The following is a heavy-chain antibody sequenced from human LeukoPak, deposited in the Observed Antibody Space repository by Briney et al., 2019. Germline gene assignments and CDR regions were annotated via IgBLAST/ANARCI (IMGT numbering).Heavy chain of an antibody. V-gene: IGHV5-51*01. CDR2: IYPGDSDT. J-gene: IGHJ3*02. D-gene: IGHD1-26*01. Sequence: GESLKISCKGSGYRFTSYWIGWGRQMPGKGLEWMGIIYPGDSDTIYSPSFQGQVTISADKSTSTANLQWSSLKALDTAMYYCARSGGNYYSIWGQGTMVTVSS. CDR1: GYRFTSYW. CDR3: ARSGGNYYSI.